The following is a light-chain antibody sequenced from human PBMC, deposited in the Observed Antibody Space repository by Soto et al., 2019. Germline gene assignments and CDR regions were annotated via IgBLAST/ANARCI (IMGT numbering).Light chain of an antibody. CDR3: QQYHIWPPWT. CDR1: QSIRSN. J-gene: IGKJ1*01. V-gene: IGKV3-15*01. CDR2: GAS. Sequence: DIVMTQSPDTLTVSPWEGATLSCRVSQSIRSNLAWYQQRPGQAPRLLMYGASTRADGIPARFTGSGSGTEFTLTISSLQSEDFAVYYCQQYHIWPPWTSGQGTKVDIK.